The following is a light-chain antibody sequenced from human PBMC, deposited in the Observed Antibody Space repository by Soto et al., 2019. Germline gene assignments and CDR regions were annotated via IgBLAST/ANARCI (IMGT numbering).Light chain of an antibody. J-gene: IGKJ1*01. CDR1: QSVSSSY. CDR3: HQYDKSPWT. CDR2: ATS. Sequence: EIVLTQSPGTLSLSPGARATLSCRASQSVSSSYLAWYQQKPGQAPRLLIYATSSRATDIPDRFSGSGSGTNFTLTISRLEPEDFAVYYCHQYDKSPWTFGQGTKVDIK. V-gene: IGKV3-20*01.